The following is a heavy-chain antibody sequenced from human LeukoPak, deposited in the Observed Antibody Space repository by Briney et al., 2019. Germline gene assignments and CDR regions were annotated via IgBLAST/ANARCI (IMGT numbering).Heavy chain of an antibody. D-gene: IGHD2-15*01. CDR3: ARLYCDGGNCYSYSVY. J-gene: IGHJ4*02. CDR1: GFTFSTYF. CDR2: INQDGSEK. Sequence: GGSLRLSCAASGFTFSTYFMSWVRQAPGKGLEWVANINQDGSEKYYVDSMKGRFTISRDNAKNSLYLQMNSLRAEDTAVYYCARLYCDGGNCYSYSVYWGQGTLVTVSS. V-gene: IGHV3-7*01.